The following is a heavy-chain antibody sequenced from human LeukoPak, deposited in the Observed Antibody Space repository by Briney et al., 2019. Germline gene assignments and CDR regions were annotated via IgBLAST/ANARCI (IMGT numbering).Heavy chain of an antibody. V-gene: IGHV1-24*01. J-gene: IGHJ5*02. CDR3: ARGHTKFAKMVYGS. CDR2: FDPEDGET. D-gene: IGHD2-8*01. Sequence: ASVKVSCKVSGYTLTELSMHWVRQAPGKGLEWVGGFDPEDGETIYAQKFQGRVTMTEDTSTDTAYMELSSLRSEDTAVYYCARGHTKFAKMVYGSWGQGTLVTVSS. CDR1: GYTLTELS.